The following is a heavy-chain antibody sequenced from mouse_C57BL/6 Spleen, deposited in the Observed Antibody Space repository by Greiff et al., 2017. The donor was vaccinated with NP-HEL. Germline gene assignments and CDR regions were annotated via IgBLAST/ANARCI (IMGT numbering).Heavy chain of an antibody. V-gene: IGHV1-47*01. J-gene: IGHJ2*01. CDR1: GYTFTTYP. D-gene: IGHD2-1*01. CDR3: ARRSYYPDYFDY. Sequence: QVQLQQSGAELVKPGASVKMSCKASGYTFTTYPIEWMKQNHGKSLEWIGNFHPYNDDTKYNEKFKGKATLTVDTSSSTVYLELSRLTSDDSAVYYCARRSYYPDYFDYWGQGTTLTVSS. CDR2: FHPYNDDT.